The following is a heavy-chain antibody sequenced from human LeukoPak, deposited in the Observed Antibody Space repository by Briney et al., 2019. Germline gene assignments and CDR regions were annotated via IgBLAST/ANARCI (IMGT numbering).Heavy chain of an antibody. CDR2: IYSSGST. J-gene: IGHJ5*02. V-gene: IGHV4-4*07. CDR3: ARVSGNSVPTSWFDP. D-gene: IGHD1-26*01. Sequence: PSETLSLTRTVSGGFISRSCRTWVRQPAGKGLEWVGRIYSSGSTNYNPSLESRVTMSVDTSKNQFSLNLKSVTAADTAVYYCARVSGNSVPTSWFDPWGQGTLVTVSS. CDR1: GGFISRSC.